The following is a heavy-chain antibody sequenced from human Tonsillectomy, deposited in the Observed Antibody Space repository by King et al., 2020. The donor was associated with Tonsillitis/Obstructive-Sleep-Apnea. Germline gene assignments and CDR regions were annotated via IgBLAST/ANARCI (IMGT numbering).Heavy chain of an antibody. J-gene: IGHJ5*02. Sequence: VQLQQWGAGLLKPSETLSLTCAVYGGSFSGYYWSWIRQPPGKGLEWNGEINHGGSSNYNPSLKSRVTVSVETSKNQFSLKLSSVTAADTAVYYCARDEWPQGFDPWGQGTLVTVSS. D-gene: IGHD3-3*01. CDR3: ARDEWPQGFDP. CDR2: INHGGSS. CDR1: GGSFSGYY. V-gene: IGHV4-34*01.